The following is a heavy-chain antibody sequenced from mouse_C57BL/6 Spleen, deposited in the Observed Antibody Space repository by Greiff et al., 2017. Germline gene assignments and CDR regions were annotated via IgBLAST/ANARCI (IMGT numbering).Heavy chain of an antibody. Sequence: EVQLQQSGPELVKPGASVKISCKASGYTFTDYYMNWVKQSHGKSLEWIGDINPNNGGTSYNQKFKGKATLTVDKSSSTAYMELRSLTSEDAAVYYCARKEGPSYYYAMDYWGQGTSVTVSS. J-gene: IGHJ4*01. CDR3: ARKEGPSYYYAMDY. D-gene: IGHD1-2*01. CDR1: GYTFTDYY. V-gene: IGHV1-26*01. CDR2: INPNNGGT.